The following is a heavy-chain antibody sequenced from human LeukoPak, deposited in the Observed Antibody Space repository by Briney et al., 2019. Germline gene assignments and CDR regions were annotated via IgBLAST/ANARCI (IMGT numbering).Heavy chain of an antibody. Sequence: GGSMRLSCAASGFTFSSYSMNWVREAPGKGLEWVSSISSSSTYIYYADSVKGRFTISRDNSKNTLYLQMNSLRAEDTAVYYCAKDRERYTYYYGSGSYSYFDYWGQGTLVTVSS. CDR2: ISSSSTYI. D-gene: IGHD3-10*01. CDR3: AKDRERYTYYYGSGSYSYFDY. V-gene: IGHV3-21*04. CDR1: GFTFSSYS. J-gene: IGHJ4*02.